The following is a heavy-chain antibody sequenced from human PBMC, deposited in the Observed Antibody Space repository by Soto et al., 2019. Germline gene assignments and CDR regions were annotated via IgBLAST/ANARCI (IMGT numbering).Heavy chain of an antibody. D-gene: IGHD6-13*01. CDR1: GGSISSYY. CDR3: AAGESRIAY. CDR2: IYHSGNT. J-gene: IGHJ4*02. V-gene: IGHV4-59*03. Sequence: SETLSLTCTVSGGSISSYYWSWIRQPPGKGLEWIGYIYHSGNTNYAQKFQERVTITRDMSTSTAYMEVSSLRSEDTAVYYCAAGESRIAYWGLGTLVTVS.